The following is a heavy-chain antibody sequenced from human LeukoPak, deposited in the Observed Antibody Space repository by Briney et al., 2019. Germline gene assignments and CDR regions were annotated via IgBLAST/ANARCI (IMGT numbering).Heavy chain of an antibody. V-gene: IGHV3-23*01. Sequence: GGSLRLSCAASGFTFSSYAMSWVRQAPGKGLEWVSAISGSGGSTYYADSVRGRFTISRDNSKNTLYLQMNSLRAGDTALYYCAKESLRGHSYGFDNWGQGTLVTVSS. D-gene: IGHD5-18*01. J-gene: IGHJ4*02. CDR1: GFTFSSYA. CDR3: AKESLRGHSYGFDN. CDR2: ISGSGGST.